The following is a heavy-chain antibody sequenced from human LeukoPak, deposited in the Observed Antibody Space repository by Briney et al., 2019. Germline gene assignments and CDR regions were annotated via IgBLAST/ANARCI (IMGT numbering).Heavy chain of an antibody. CDR1: GFTFSSYA. V-gene: IGHV3-23*01. CDR2: ISDSGGST. J-gene: IGHJ1*01. CDR3: AKAAGQWLVRVNFQH. D-gene: IGHD6-19*01. Sequence: GGSLRLPCAASGFTFSSYAMSWVRQAPGKGLEWVSAISDSGGSTYYADSVKGRFTISRDNSKNTLYLQMNSLRAEDTAVYYCAKAAGQWLVRVNFQHWGQGTLVTVSS.